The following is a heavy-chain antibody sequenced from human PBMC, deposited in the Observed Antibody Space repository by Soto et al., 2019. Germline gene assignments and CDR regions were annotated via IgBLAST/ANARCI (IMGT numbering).Heavy chain of an antibody. CDR3: ARDFIDFWSGYHDAFDI. CDR2: ISGSGGST. J-gene: IGHJ3*02. V-gene: IGHV3-23*01. CDR1: GCNIGSYA. D-gene: IGHD3-3*01. Sequence: PGRLLRVPYAAGGCNIGSYAMRWIRKATGKGLEWVSAISGSGGSTYYADSVKGRFTISRDNAKNSLYLQMNSLRAEDTAVYYCARDFIDFWSGYHDAFDIWGQGTMVTVSS.